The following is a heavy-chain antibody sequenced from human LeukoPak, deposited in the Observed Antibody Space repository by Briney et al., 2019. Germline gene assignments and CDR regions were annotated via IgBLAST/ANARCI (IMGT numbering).Heavy chain of an antibody. CDR2: NSYSRST. V-gene: IGHV4-59*01. CDR3: ARDNPDYDLSGYGVFDF. CDR1: GASLSGYY. D-gene: IGHD3-22*01. J-gene: IGHJ4*02. Sequence: SETLSLTCTVSGASLSGYYWTWIRQPPGKGLEWIGYNSYSRSTNYNPSLKSRVTISVDTSKNQFSLKLNSVTAADTAVYYCARDNPDYDLSGYGVFDFWGQGTLVTVSS.